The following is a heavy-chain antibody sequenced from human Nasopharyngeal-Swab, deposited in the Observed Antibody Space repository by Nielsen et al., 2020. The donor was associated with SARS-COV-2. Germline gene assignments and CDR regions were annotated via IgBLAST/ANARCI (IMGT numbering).Heavy chain of an antibody. CDR1: GSSISSGYY. Sequence: SETLSLTCTVSGSSISSGYYWGWIRQPPGKGLEWIGSIYHSGSTYYNPSLKSRVTISVDTSKNQFSLKLSSVTAADTTVYYCARVGARDYVWGSYRPNPGGYWGQGTLVTVSS. CDR2: IYHSGST. CDR3: ARVGARDYVWGSYRPNPGGY. V-gene: IGHV4-38-2*02. D-gene: IGHD3-16*02. J-gene: IGHJ4*02.